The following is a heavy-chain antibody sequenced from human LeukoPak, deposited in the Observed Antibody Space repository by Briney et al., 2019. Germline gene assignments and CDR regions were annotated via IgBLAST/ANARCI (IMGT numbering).Heavy chain of an antibody. CDR2: IKQDGSEK. CDR1: GFTFSDYY. Sequence: GGSLRLSCAASGFTFSDYYMSWIRQAPGKGLEWVANIKQDGSEKYYVDSVKGRFTISRDNAKNSLYLQMNSLRAEDTAVYYCARAYDFWRGYFDCWGQGTLVTVSS. V-gene: IGHV3-7*01. CDR3: ARAYDFWRGYFDC. D-gene: IGHD3-3*01. J-gene: IGHJ4*02.